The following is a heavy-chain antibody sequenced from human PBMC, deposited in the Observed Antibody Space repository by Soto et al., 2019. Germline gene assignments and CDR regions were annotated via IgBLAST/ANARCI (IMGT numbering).Heavy chain of an antibody. V-gene: IGHV5-10-1*01. J-gene: IGHJ6*02. D-gene: IGHD1-1*01. CDR1: GYSFTSYW. CDR3: ARHRIQLERYYYYGMDV. Sequence: PGESLKISCKGSGYSFTSYWIGWVRQMPGKGLEWMGRIDPSDSYTNYSPSFQGHVTISADKSISTAYLQWSSLKASDTAMYYCARHRIQLERYYYYGMDVWGQGTTVTISS. CDR2: IDPSDSYT.